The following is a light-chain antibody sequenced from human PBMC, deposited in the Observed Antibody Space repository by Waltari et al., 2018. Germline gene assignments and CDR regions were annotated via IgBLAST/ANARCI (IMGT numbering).Light chain of an antibody. Sequence: QLVLTQSPSASASLGASVKLTCTLSSGHSSNVIAWHQQQPEKGPRFLMKVNSDGSHSKGDEIPDRFSGASSGAARYLPISRLQSEDGADYYCQTGGHGTWVFGGGTKLTVL. CDR2: VNSDGSH. V-gene: IGLV4-69*02. CDR3: QTGGHGTWV. J-gene: IGLJ3*02. CDR1: SGHSSNV.